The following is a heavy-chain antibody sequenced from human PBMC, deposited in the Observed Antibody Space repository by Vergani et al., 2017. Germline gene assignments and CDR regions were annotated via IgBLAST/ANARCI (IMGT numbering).Heavy chain of an antibody. CDR1: GGTFSNHV. V-gene: IGHV1-69*01. J-gene: IGHJ4*02. CDR3: ARGRRACSGSSCYLDY. Sequence: QVQLVQSGAEVKKPGSSVKVSCKSSGGTFSNHVLAWVRQAPGQGLEWMGGILPLFGTPTYAQRFQGRVTITADESTTTAYMELTSLTSEDTAVYYCARGRRACSGSSCYLDYWGQGTLVTVSS. CDR2: ILPLFGTP. D-gene: IGHD2-15*01.